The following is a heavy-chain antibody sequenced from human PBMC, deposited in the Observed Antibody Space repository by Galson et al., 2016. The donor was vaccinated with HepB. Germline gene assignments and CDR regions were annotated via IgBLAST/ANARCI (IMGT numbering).Heavy chain of an antibody. CDR2: ISWNSGTI. D-gene: IGHD2-2*01. CDR3: ERGLSQYYFNY. J-gene: IGHJ4*02. Sequence: SLRLSCAASGFTFDDYAMHWVRQAPGKGLEWVSGISWNSGTIGYADSVKGRFTISRDNAKNSLYLQMNSLRAEDTALYYCERGLSQYYFNYWGQGTLVTVSS. V-gene: IGHV3-9*01. CDR1: GFTFDDYA.